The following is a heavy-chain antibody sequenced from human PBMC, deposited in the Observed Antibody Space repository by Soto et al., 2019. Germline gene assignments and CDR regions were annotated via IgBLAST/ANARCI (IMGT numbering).Heavy chain of an antibody. Sequence: GGSLRLSCDTSGFTFSNYVMTWVRQATGRGLEWVSSISGSGDGRSYADSVKGRFTISRDNSEKTLYLQMNSLRAEDTAVYYCAKVARTIFGVVINNWFDPWGQGTLVTVSS. CDR2: ISGSGDGR. V-gene: IGHV3-23*01. CDR3: AKVARTIFGVVINNWFDP. CDR1: GFTFSNYV. D-gene: IGHD3-3*01. J-gene: IGHJ5*02.